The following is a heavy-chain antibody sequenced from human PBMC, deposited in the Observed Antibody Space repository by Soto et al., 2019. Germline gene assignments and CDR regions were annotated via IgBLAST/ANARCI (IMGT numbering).Heavy chain of an antibody. V-gene: IGHV3-23*01. Sequence: GGSLRLSCAASGFTFSSYAMSWVRQAPGKGLEWVSAISGSGGSTYYADSVKGRFTISRDNSKNTLYLQMNSLRAEDTAVYYCARARAVSGYSSGWYKNYYFDYWGQGTLVTVSS. CDR1: GFTFSSYA. CDR2: ISGSGGST. D-gene: IGHD6-19*01. CDR3: ARARAVSGYSSGWYKNYYFDY. J-gene: IGHJ4*02.